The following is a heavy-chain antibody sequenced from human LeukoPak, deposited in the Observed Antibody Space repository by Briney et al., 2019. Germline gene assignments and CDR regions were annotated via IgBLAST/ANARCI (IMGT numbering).Heavy chain of an antibody. CDR3: AKAELGVDTFFDY. J-gene: IGHJ4*02. CDR1: GFTVSSNY. D-gene: IGHD3-3*01. CDR2: LSGSGAGT. V-gene: IGHV3-23*01. Sequence: GGSLRLSCAVSGFTVSSNYMSWVRQAPGRGLEWVATLSGSGAGTYYSDSVQGRFTISRDNSKRTLFLRMNSLRAEDTAFYYCAKAELGVDTFFDYWGQGTLVTVSS.